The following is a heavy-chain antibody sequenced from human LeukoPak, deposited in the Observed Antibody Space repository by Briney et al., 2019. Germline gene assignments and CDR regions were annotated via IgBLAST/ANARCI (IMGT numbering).Heavy chain of an antibody. V-gene: IGHV4-59*08. CDR2: IYYSGST. Sequence: SEALSLTCTVSGGSISSYYWSWIRQPPGKGLEWIGYIYYSGSTNYNPSLKSRVTISVDTSKNQFSLKLSSVTAADTAVYYCARHPGEVVGASFYYGMDVWGQGTTVTVSS. D-gene: IGHD2-15*01. J-gene: IGHJ6*02. CDR3: ARHPGEVVGASFYYGMDV. CDR1: GGSISSYY.